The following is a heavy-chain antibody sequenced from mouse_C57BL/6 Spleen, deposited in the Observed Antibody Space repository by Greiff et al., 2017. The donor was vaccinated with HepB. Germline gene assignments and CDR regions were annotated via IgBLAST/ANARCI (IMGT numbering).Heavy chain of an antibody. Sequence: QVQLQQSGAELVRPGASVKLSCKASGYTFTDYYINWVKQRPGQGLEWIARIYPGSGNTYYNEKFKGKATLTAEKSSSTAYMQLSSLTSEDSAVYFCARGDTTVVLYYYAMDYWGQGTSVTVSS. CDR2: IYPGSGNT. V-gene: IGHV1-76*01. D-gene: IGHD1-1*01. CDR1: GYTFTDYY. J-gene: IGHJ4*01. CDR3: ARGDTTVVLYYYAMDY.